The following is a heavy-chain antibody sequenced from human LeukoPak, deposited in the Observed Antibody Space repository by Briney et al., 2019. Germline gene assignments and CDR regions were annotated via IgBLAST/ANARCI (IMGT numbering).Heavy chain of an antibody. J-gene: IGHJ4*02. CDR3: ARGITQGFDH. V-gene: IGHV1-8*01. CDR2: MNPNWGYT. Sequence: ASVKVSCKASGYTFTSVGINWVRQAPGQGLEWMGWMNPNWGYTGYAQKFQARVTMTRDTSIDTAYMELSSLRSDDTAVYYCARGITQGFDHWGQGTLVTVSS. D-gene: IGHD1-20*01. CDR1: GYTFTSVG.